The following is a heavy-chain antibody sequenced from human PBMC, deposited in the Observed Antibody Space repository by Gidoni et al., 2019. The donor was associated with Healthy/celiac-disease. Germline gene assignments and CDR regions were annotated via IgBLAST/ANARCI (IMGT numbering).Heavy chain of an antibody. CDR1: GFPFRSYA. Sequence: EVQLLESGGGLVQPGGSLRLACTASGFPFRSYAMSWVRQAPGKGRGLVSAISGSGGSTYYADSVKGRFTISRDNSKNTLYLQMNSLRAEDTAVYYCAKGTSSWYVGGYYFDYWGQGTLVTVSS. V-gene: IGHV3-23*01. D-gene: IGHD6-13*01. CDR3: AKGTSSWYVGGYYFDY. J-gene: IGHJ4*02. CDR2: ISGSGGST.